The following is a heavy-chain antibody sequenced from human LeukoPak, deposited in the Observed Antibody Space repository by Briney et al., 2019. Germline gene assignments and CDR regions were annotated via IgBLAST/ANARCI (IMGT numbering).Heavy chain of an antibody. CDR2: IRSKANSYAT. D-gene: IGHD5-18*01. V-gene: IGHV3-73*01. CDR1: GFIFSGSA. Sequence: GGSLRLSCAASGFIFSGSAMHWVRQASGKGLEWVGRIRSKANSYATAYAASVKGRFTISRDDPKNTAYLQMNSLKTEDTAVYYCTRGIGYSYGIDYWGQGTLVTVSS. CDR3: TRGIGYSYGIDY. J-gene: IGHJ4*02.